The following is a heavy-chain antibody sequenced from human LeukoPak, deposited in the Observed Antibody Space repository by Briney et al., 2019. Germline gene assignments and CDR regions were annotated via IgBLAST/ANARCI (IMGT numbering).Heavy chain of an antibody. CDR3: AKGNLVIVPAAIGY. CDR2: ISGSGGTT. V-gene: IGHV3-23*01. J-gene: IGHJ4*02. D-gene: IGHD2-2*01. Sequence: PGGSLRLSCAASGFTFSSCAMSWVRQAPVKGLEWVSGISGSGGTTYYADSVKGRFTVSRDNSKNTLYLQMNSLRAEDTAVYYCAKGNLVIVPAAIGYWGQGTLVTVSS. CDR1: GFTFSSCA.